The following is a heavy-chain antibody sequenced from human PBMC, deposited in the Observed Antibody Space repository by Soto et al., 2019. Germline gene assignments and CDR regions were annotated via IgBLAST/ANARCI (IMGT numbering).Heavy chain of an antibody. CDR2: FYPDDSDI. V-gene: IGHV5-51*01. Sequence: PGESLKISCKGSGYSFSTYWIAWVRQMPGKGLEWMGIFYPDDSDIRYSPSFQGQVTISVDKSIRTAYLQWRSLTASDTAIYYCARRRETTMAYDAYDLWGQGTTVTVSS. CDR3: ARRRETTMAYDAYDL. D-gene: IGHD1-1*01. J-gene: IGHJ3*01. CDR1: GYSFSTYW.